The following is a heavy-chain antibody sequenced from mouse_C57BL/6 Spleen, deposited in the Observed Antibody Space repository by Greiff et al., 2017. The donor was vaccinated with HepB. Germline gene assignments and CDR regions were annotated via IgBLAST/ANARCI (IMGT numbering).Heavy chain of an antibody. V-gene: IGHV5-16*01. CDR3: ARALDGYPFMDY. CDR2: INYDGSST. J-gene: IGHJ4*01. D-gene: IGHD2-3*01. Sequence: EVQRVESEGGLVQPGSSMKLSCTASGFTFSDYYMAWVRQVPEKGLEWVANINYDGSSTYYLDSLKSRFIISRDNAKNILYLQMSSLKSEDTATYYCARALDGYPFMDYWGQGTSVTVSS. CDR1: GFTFSDYY.